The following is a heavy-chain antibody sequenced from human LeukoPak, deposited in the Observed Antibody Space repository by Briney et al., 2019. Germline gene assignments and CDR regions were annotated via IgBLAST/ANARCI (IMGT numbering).Heavy chain of an antibody. J-gene: IGHJ4*02. V-gene: IGHV3-48*03. CDR3: ARISLYYGSGSYYKGFDY. CDR2: ISSSGSTI. D-gene: IGHD3-10*01. Sequence: GGSLRLSCAASGFTFSSYEMNWVRQAPGKGLEWVSYISSSGSTIYYADSVKGRFTISRDNAKNSLYLQMNSLRAEDTAVYYCARISLYYGSGSYYKGFDYWGQGTLVTVSS. CDR1: GFTFSSYE.